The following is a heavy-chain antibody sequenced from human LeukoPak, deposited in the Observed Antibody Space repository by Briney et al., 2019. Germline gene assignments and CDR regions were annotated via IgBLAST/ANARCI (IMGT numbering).Heavy chain of an antibody. CDR1: GFTFSSYS. J-gene: IGHJ4*02. D-gene: IGHD3-10*01. CDR2: ISSSSSTI. V-gene: IGHV3-48*01. CDR3: ARGPITMVRGVILY. Sequence: GGSLRLSCAASGFTFSSYSMNWVRQAPGKGLEWVSYISSSSSTIYYADSVKGRFTISGDNAKNSLYLQMNSLRAEDTAVYYCARGPITMVRGVILYWGQGTLVTVSS.